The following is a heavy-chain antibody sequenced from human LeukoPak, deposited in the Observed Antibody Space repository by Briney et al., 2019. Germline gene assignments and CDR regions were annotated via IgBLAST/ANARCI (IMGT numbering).Heavy chain of an antibody. CDR3: ARVRTQRVAAIDC. CDR1: GYTFTGYY. J-gene: IGHJ4*02. D-gene: IGHD2-15*01. V-gene: IGHV1-2*02. Sequence: ASVKVSCKASGYTFTGYYIHWVRQAPGQGLEWMGWINPDPNSGGTNHAQKFQGRVTMTRATSISTAYMELSSLRSDDTAVYYCARVRTQRVAAIDCWGQGTLVTVSS. CDR2: INPDPNSGGT.